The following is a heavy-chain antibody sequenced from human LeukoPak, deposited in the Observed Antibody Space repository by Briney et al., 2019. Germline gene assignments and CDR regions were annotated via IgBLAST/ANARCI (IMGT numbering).Heavy chain of an antibody. Sequence: SETLSLTCTVSGGSIYSYYWSWIRQPPGKGLEWIGYIYYSGSTNYNPSLKSRVTISVDTSKNQFSLKLSSVTAADTAVYYCARQEYDFGGMDVWGQGTTVTVSS. D-gene: IGHD4-17*01. CDR2: IYYSGST. CDR3: ARQEYDFGGMDV. V-gene: IGHV4-59*08. CDR1: GGSIYSYY. J-gene: IGHJ6*02.